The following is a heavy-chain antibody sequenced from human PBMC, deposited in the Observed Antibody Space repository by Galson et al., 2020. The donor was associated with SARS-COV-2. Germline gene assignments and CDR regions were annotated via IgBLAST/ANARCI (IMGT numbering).Heavy chain of an antibody. CDR3: ARFSPYYYYYGMDV. Sequence: GGSLRLSCAASGFTFSSYSMNWVRQAPGKGLEWVSSIGSSSSYIYYADSVKGRFTISRDNAKNSLYLQMNSLRAEDTAVYYCARFSPYYYYYGMDVWGQGTTVTVSS. J-gene: IGHJ6*02. CDR2: IGSSSSYI. CDR1: GFTFSSYS. V-gene: IGHV3-21*01.